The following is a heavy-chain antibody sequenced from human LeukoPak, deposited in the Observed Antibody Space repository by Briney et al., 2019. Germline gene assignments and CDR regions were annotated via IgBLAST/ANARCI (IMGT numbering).Heavy chain of an antibody. CDR1: GGSFNGYY. CDR2: INHSGST. J-gene: IGHJ6*02. Sequence: SETLSLTCAVYGGSFNGYYWSWIRRPPGKGLEWIGEINHSGSTNYNPSLKSRVTISVDTSKNQFSLKLSSVTAADTAVYYCARVIPYYYYYGMDVWGQGTAVTVSS. V-gene: IGHV4-34*01. CDR3: ARVIPYYYYYGMDV.